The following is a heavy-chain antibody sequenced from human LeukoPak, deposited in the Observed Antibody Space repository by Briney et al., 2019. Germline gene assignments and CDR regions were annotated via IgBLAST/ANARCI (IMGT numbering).Heavy chain of an antibody. D-gene: IGHD6-13*01. J-gene: IGHJ4*02. Sequence: SETLSLXCTVSGGSISSYYWSWIRQPPGKGLEWLGYIYYSGSTNYNPSLKSRVTISVDTSKNQFSLKLSSVTAADTAVYYCARARGRAAAGPFDYWGQGTLVTVSS. CDR3: ARARGRAAAGPFDY. CDR1: GGSISSYY. CDR2: IYYSGST. V-gene: IGHV4-59*01.